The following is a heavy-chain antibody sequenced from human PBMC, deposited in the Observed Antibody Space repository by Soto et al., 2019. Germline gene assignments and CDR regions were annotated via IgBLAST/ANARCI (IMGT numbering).Heavy chain of an antibody. CDR3: RRQASDFWSGKPQYYMDV. CDR1: GFTFSGSA. CDR2: IRSKANNYAT. J-gene: IGHJ6*03. Sequence: VQLVESGGGLVQPGGSLKLSCAASGFTFSGSAMHWVRQASGKGLEWVGRIRSKANNYATAYGASVKGRFTISRDDSKNTAYLQMNSLKTEDTAVYYCRRQASDFWSGKPQYYMDVWGKGTTVTVSS. V-gene: IGHV3-73*01. D-gene: IGHD3-3*01.